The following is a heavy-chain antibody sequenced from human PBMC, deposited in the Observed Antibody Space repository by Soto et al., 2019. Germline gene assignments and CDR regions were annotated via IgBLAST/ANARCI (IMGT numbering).Heavy chain of an antibody. D-gene: IGHD3-10*01. CDR2: IIPIFGTA. J-gene: IGHJ6*02. CDR3: ARANYYGSGSPVSYYYYYGTDV. Sequence: GASVKVSCKASGGTFSSYAISWVRQAPGQGLEWMGGIIPIFGTANYAQKFQGRVTITADESTSTAYMELSSLRSEDTAVYYCARANYYGSGSPVSYYYYYGTDVWGQGTTVTVSS. CDR1: GGTFSSYA. V-gene: IGHV1-69*13.